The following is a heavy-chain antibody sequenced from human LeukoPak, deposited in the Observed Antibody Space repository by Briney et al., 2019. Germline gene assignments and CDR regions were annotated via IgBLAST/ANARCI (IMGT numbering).Heavy chain of an antibody. J-gene: IGHJ4*02. D-gene: IGHD2-15*01. Sequence: GGSLRLSCAASGLSFSNAWMSWVRQAPGKGLEWVSSISSSSSYIYYADSVKGRFTISRDNAKNSLYLQMNSLRAEDTAVYYCARDWWYCSGGSCYYFDYWGQGTLVTVSS. V-gene: IGHV3-21*01. CDR2: ISSSSSYI. CDR3: ARDWWYCSGGSCYYFDY. CDR1: GLSFSNAW.